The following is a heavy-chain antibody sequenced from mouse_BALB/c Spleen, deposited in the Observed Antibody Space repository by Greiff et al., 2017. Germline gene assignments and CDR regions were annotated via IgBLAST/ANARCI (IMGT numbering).Heavy chain of an antibody. D-gene: IGHD2-4*01. J-gene: IGHJ3*01. V-gene: IGHV14-3*02. CDR2: IDPENGNT. CDR3: ARSGDYDGFAY. Sequence: EVQLQQSGAELVKPGASVKLSCTASGFNIKDTYMHWVKQRPEQGLEWIGRIDPENGNTKYDPKFPGKATITADTSSNTAYLQLSSLTSEDTAVYYCARSGDYDGFAYWGQGSLVAVSA. CDR1: GFNIKDTY.